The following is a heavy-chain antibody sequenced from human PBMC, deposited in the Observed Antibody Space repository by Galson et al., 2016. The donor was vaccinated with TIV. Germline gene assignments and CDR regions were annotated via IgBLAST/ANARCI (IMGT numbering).Heavy chain of an antibody. D-gene: IGHD5-12*01. Sequence: SCKASGGTFSSYALSWVRQAPGQGLEWMGRIIPILGMTNYAQRFQGRVTITADRSATTAYMELNSLGSEDTAVYYCARSPHSAYGTFSDYWGQGTLVTVSS. CDR1: GGTFSSYA. CDR2: IIPILGMT. J-gene: IGHJ4*02. CDR3: ARSPHSAYGTFSDY. V-gene: IGHV1-69*04.